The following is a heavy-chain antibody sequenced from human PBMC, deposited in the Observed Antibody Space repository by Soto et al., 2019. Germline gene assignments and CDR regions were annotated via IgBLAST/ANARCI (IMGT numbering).Heavy chain of an antibody. Sequence: FLTCTVSGDSISGYYWTWILQPPGKGLEWIGYIFYSGVTNYNPSLKSRVTLSVDTSKNQFSLKLRSVTAADTAVYYCARVGSSGWSPDYWGRGTLVTVSS. CDR3: ARVGSSGWSPDY. D-gene: IGHD6-19*01. CDR1: GDSISGYY. J-gene: IGHJ4*02. CDR2: IFYSGVT. V-gene: IGHV4-59*01.